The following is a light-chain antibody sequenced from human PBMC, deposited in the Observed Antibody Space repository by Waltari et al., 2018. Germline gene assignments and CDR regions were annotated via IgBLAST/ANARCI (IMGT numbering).Light chain of an antibody. Sequence: SYVLTQPPSVSVAPGETARNTCGGDNIGSYRVHWYQQKPGQAPVLVIRYDSDRPSGIPERFSGSNSANTATLTISRVEAGDEANYYCQVWHAAIDPGVFGTGTEVTV. J-gene: IGLJ1*01. CDR3: QVWHAAIDPGV. V-gene: IGLV3-21*04. CDR1: NIGSYR. CDR2: YDS.